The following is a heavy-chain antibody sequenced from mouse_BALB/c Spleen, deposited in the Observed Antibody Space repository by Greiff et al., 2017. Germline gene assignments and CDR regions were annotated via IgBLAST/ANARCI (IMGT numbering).Heavy chain of an antibody. CDR3: VTERFYYGYGYAMDY. D-gene: IGHD1-2*01. CDR2: IRSKSNNYAT. CDR1: GFTFNTYA. J-gene: IGHJ4*01. Sequence: DVKLQESGGGLVQPKGSLKLSCAASGFTFNTYAMHWVCQAPGKGLEWVARIRSKSNNYATYYADSVKDRFTISRDDSQSMLYLQMNNLKTEDTAMYYCVTERFYYGYGYAMDYWGQGTSVTVSS. V-gene: IGHV10-3*03.